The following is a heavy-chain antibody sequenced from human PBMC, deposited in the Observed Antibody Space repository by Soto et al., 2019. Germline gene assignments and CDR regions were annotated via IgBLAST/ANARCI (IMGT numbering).Heavy chain of an antibody. D-gene: IGHD6-6*01. J-gene: IGHJ6*03. CDR2: MYWNGDI. Sequence: QITLKESGPTLVHPTQTLTLTCTFSGFSLSTAGVGVGWIRQPPGKALEWLALMYWNGDIRYSPSLRSRLSVTRDTSKNQVVLTMTNMDPVDTATYYCAHRREAARAIYMDVWGKGTTVTVSS. CDR3: AHRREAARAIYMDV. CDR1: GFSLSTAGVG. V-gene: IGHV2-5*01.